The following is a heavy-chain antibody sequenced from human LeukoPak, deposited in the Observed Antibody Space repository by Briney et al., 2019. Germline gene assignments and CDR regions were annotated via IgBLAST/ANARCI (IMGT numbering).Heavy chain of an antibody. V-gene: IGHV1-24*01. CDR1: GYTLTGLS. Sequence: ASVKVSCKVSGYTLTGLSMHWVRQAPGKGLEWMGGFDPEDGETIYAQKFQGRVTMTEDTPTDTAYMELSSLRSEDTAVYYRATVILLAAFDIWGQGTMVTVSS. D-gene: IGHD2-15*01. CDR3: ATVILLAAFDI. CDR2: FDPEDGET. J-gene: IGHJ3*02.